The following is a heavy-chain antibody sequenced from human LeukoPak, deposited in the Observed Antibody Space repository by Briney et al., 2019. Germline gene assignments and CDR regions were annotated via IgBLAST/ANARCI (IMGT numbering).Heavy chain of an antibody. Sequence: SETLSLTCTVSGGSISSGGYYWSWIRQHPGKGLEWIGYIYYSGSTYYNPSLKSRVTISVDTSKNQFSLKLSSVTAADTAVYYCARFLVRSNRFDYGGQGTQVTVPS. CDR2: IYYSGST. D-gene: IGHD1-14*01. V-gene: IGHV4-31*03. J-gene: IGHJ4*02. CDR3: ARFLVRSNRFDY. CDR1: GGSISSGGYY.